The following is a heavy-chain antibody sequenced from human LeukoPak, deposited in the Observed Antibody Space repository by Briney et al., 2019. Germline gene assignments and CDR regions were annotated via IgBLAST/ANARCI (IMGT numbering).Heavy chain of an antibody. CDR2: IRSKANGYAT. D-gene: IGHD2-2*01. Sequence: GGSLRLSCAASGFTFSGSAMHWVRQASGKGLEWVGRIRSKANGYATAYAASVKGRFTISRDDSKNTAYLQMNSLKTEDTAVYYCTRHVGVVVVPAASDAFDIWGQGTMVTVSS. CDR1: GFTFSGSA. CDR3: TRHVGVVVVPAASDAFDI. V-gene: IGHV3-73*01. J-gene: IGHJ3*02.